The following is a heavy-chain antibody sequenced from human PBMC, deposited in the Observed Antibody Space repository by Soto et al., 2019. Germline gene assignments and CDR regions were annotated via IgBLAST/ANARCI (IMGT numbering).Heavy chain of an antibody. J-gene: IGHJ3*02. D-gene: IGHD3-3*01. CDR2: IWYEGINK. Sequence: GGSLRLSFAASGFTFSSYGMHWFRQPPGRGREWGAVIWYEGINKYYSDSVKGRFTTSRDQYKHKLYLQTHSLRAEDRDVYYCASSESGRFDDAFDIWGQGTMVTVS. V-gene: IGHV3-33*01. CDR1: GFTFSSYG. CDR3: ASSESGRFDDAFDI.